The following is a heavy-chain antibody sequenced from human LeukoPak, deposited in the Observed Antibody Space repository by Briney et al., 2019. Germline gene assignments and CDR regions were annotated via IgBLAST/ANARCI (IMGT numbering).Heavy chain of an antibody. Sequence: SETLSLTCAVYGGSFSGYYWGWIRQPPGKGLEWIGSIYYSGSTYYNPSLKSRVIVSLDTSKNQFSLKLTFVTAADTAVYYCARDTGQYAPGTPGFTRFDPWGQGTLVTVSS. V-gene: IGHV4-34*01. D-gene: IGHD3-10*01. J-gene: IGHJ5*02. CDR3: ARDTGQYAPGTPGFTRFDP. CDR1: GGSFSGYY. CDR2: IYYSGST.